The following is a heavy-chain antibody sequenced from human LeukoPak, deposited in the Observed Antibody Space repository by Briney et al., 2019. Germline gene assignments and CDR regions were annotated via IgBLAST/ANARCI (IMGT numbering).Heavy chain of an antibody. D-gene: IGHD1-26*01. J-gene: IGHJ3*02. Sequence: GGSLRLSCAASGFTFSSYAMSGVREAPGKGLEWVSVVSGSGGGTNYADSVKGRFTISRDNSKNTLYLQMNSLRAEDTAIYYCAKDLIVGATADVFDIWGQGTMVTVSS. V-gene: IGHV3-23*01. CDR2: VSGSGGGT. CDR3: AKDLIVGATADVFDI. CDR1: GFTFSSYA.